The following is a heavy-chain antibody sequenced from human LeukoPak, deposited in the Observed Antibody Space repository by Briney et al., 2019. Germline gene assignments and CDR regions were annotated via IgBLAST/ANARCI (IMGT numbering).Heavy chain of an antibody. Sequence: ASESLSLTCTVSGGSIHSYYWSWIRQPPGKGLEWIGHMYYSGNNKYNPSLKSRVTMLAETSKNQISLRLNSVTAADTAVYYCARRSGSFDYWGQGTLVTVSS. J-gene: IGHJ4*02. CDR1: GGSIHSYY. V-gene: IGHV4-59*08. CDR2: MYYSGNN. D-gene: IGHD1-26*01. CDR3: ARRSGSFDY.